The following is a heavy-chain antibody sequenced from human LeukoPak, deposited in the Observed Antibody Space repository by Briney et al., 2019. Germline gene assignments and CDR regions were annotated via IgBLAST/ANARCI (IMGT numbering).Heavy chain of an antibody. CDR2: ISYDGSNK. CDR3: ARADFPGRAFDI. J-gene: IGHJ3*02. CDR1: GFTFSSYA. V-gene: IGHV3-30*14. Sequence: GGSLRLSCAASGFTFSSYAMHWVRQAPGKGLEWVAVISYDGSNKYYADSVKGRFTISRDNSKNTLYLQMNSLRAEDTAVYYCARADFPGRAFDIWGQGTMVTVSS.